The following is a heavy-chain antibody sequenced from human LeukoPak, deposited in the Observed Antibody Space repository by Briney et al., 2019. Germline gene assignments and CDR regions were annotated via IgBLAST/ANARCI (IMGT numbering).Heavy chain of an antibody. CDR1: GGSISSYY. CDR2: IYYSGST. D-gene: IGHD3-22*01. CDR3: ARDSVHSSGYYSALHAFDI. Sequence: PSETLSLTCTVSGGSISSYYWSWIRQPPGKGLEWIGYIYYSGSTNYNPSLESRVTISVDTSKNQFSLKLSSVTAADTAVYYCARDSVHSSGYYSALHAFDIWGQGTMVTVSS. J-gene: IGHJ3*02. V-gene: IGHV4-59*01.